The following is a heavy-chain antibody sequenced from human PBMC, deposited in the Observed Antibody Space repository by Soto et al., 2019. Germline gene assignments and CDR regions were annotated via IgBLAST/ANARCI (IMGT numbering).Heavy chain of an antibody. Sequence: ASVKVSCKASGYTFTNYGISWVRQAPGQGLGWMGWINTYNGNTNHAQKLQGRVTMTTDTSTSTAYMELRSLRSDDTAVYYCARGVGSGTYYNQYNWFDPWGQGTLVTVS. CDR2: INTYNGNT. V-gene: IGHV1-18*01. D-gene: IGHD3-10*01. CDR1: GYTFTNYG. CDR3: ARGVGSGTYYNQYNWFDP. J-gene: IGHJ5*02.